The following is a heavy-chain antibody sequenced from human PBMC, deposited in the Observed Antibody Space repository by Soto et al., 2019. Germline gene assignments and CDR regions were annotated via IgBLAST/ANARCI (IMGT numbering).Heavy chain of an antibody. CDR3: ARSVTKYYFDY. J-gene: IGHJ4*02. V-gene: IGHV4-34*01. CDR2: INHSGST. CDR1: GGSFSGYY. D-gene: IGHD4-17*01. Sequence: SDTLSLTCAVYGGSFSGYYWSWIRQPPGKGLEWIGEINHSGSTNYNPSLKSRVTISVDTSKNQFSLKLSSVTAADTAVYYCARSVTKYYFDYWGQGTLVTVSS.